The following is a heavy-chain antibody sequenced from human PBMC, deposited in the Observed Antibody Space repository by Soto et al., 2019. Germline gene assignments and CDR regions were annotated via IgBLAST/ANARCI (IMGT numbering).Heavy chain of an antibody. V-gene: IGHV4-31*03. CDR2: IYYSGST. CDR1: GGSISSGGYY. CDR3: ARGDYGDYPTYFDY. J-gene: IGHJ4*02. Sequence: PSETLSLICTVSGGSISSGGYYWSWIRQHPGKGLEWIGYIYYSGSTYYNPSLKSRVTISVDTSKNQFSLKLSSVTAADTAVYYCARGDYGDYPTYFDYWGQGTLVTVSS. D-gene: IGHD4-17*01.